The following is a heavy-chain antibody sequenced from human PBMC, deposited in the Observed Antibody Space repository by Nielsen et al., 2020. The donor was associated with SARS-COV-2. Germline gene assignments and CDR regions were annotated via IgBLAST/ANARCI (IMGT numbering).Heavy chain of an antibody. CDR1: GFIFRTYG. D-gene: IGHD1-7*01. CDR2: IWYDGTNE. J-gene: IGHJ6*02. Sequence: GGSLRLSCVASGFIFRTYGMHWVRQAPGKGLEWVAVIWYDGTNEYYADSVKGRFTISRDNSKNTLYLQMNSLRAEDTAVYYCAIGYTGTTYYYYGMDVWGQGTTVTVSS. V-gene: IGHV3-33*01. CDR3: AIGYTGTTYYYYGMDV.